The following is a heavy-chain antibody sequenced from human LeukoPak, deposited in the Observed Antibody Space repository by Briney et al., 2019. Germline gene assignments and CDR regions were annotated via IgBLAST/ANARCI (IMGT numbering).Heavy chain of an antibody. D-gene: IGHD7-27*01. CDR1: GGSISSYY. J-gene: IGHJ4*02. Sequence: SETLSLTCTVSGGSISSYYWSWIRQPPGKGLEWIGYVYYSGTTNYNPSLKSRVTISVDTSKNQFSLKLSSVTAADTAVYYCAREGWGYYFDFWGQGTLVTVSS. CDR3: AREGWGYYFDF. CDR2: VYYSGTT. V-gene: IGHV4-59*01.